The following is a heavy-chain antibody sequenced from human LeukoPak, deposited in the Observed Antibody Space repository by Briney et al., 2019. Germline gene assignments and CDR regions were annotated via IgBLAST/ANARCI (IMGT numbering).Heavy chain of an antibody. J-gene: IGHJ4*02. CDR2: ISSSSDYI. CDR1: GFTFSSYS. CDR3: ARDDNEYGSGSEIDY. Sequence: GGSLTLSCAASGFTFSSYSMNWVRQAPGKGLEWVSSISSSSDYIYYADSVKGRFTMSRDNAKNSLSLQMHSLRAEDTAVYYCARDDNEYGSGSEIDYWGQGALVTVSS. V-gene: IGHV3-21*06. D-gene: IGHD3-10*01.